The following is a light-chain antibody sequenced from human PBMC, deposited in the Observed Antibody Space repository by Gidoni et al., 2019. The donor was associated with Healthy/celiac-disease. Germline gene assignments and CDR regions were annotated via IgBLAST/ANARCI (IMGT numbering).Light chain of an antibody. J-gene: IGKJ1*01. CDR3: QQYNSYSWT. V-gene: IGKV1-5*01. Sequence: DIQMIPPPSPLSASVGDRLTITCRASQSISSWLAWYQQKPGKAHKLLIYDASSLESGVPSRFSGSGSGTEFTLTISSLQPDDFATYYCQQYNSYSWTFGQGTKVEIK. CDR1: QSISSW. CDR2: DAS.